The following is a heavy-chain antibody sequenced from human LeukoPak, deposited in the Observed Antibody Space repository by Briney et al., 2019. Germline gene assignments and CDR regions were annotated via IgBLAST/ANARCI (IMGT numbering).Heavy chain of an antibody. V-gene: IGHV1-46*01. CDR1: GYTFTSYY. CDR2: INPSGGST. CDR3: ARVRAGDPTDEDY. D-gene: IGHD7-27*01. J-gene: IGHJ4*02. Sequence: GASVKVSCKASGYTFTSYYMHWVRQAPGQGLEGMGIINPSGGSTSYAQKFQGRVTITADKSTRTAYMELSSLRSEDTAVYYCARVRAGDPTDEDYWGQGTLVTVSS.